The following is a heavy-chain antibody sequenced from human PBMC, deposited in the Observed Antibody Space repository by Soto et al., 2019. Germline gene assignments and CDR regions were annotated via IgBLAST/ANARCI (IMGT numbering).Heavy chain of an antibody. D-gene: IGHD6-19*01. V-gene: IGHV4-30-2*01. CDR1: GGSISSGGYS. J-gene: IGHJ4*02. CDR2: IYHSGST. CDR3: ASLPRYSSGLHPQAY. Sequence: SETLSLTCAVSGGSISSGGYSWSWIRQPQGKGLEWIGYIYHSGSTYYNPSLKSRVTISVDRSKNQFSLKLSSVTAADTAVYYCASLPRYSSGLHPQAYWGQGTLVTVS.